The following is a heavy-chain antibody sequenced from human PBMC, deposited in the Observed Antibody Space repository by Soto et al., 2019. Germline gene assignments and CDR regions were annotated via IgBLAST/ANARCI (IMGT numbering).Heavy chain of an antibody. J-gene: IGHJ4*02. CDR2: IVPNIGTV. D-gene: IGHD6-19*01. CDR1: GGTLTNFINYP. CDR3: ARRNTAGFLRYFDN. Sequence: QVQLVQSGAEVMQPGSSVKVSCKPSGGTLTNFINYPINWVRQSPGQGLEWMGGIVPNIGTVNYAQKFQGRVTMTAYKSTGTVYMELSSLRSDDSALYYCARRNTAGFLRYFDNWGQGTLVTVSS. V-gene: IGHV1-69*06.